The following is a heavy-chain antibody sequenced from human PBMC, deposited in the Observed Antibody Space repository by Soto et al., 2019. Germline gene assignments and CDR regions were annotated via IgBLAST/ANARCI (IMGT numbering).Heavy chain of an antibody. V-gene: IGHV1-8*01. D-gene: IGHD4-17*01. CDR1: RYPFTSYD. Sequence: ASVKVSCKAYRYPFTSYDINWLRQATGQGREWMGWMNPNTGNKRYAQKFEGRVTRTRDTSTGTAYLDRFSLTSEDTAVYYCARSPWFDYGDYAFNWLDPWGQGTLVTVSS. CDR2: MNPNTGNK. J-gene: IGHJ5*02. CDR3: ARSPWFDYGDYAFNWLDP.